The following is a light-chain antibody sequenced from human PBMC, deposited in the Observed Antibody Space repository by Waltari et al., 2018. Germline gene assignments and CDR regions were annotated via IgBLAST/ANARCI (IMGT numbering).Light chain of an antibody. CDR3: QQYNRWPPIT. Sequence: EIVMTQSPATLSVSPGETATRSCRASQSVSSNVAWYQKKPGQAPRLLIYDASTRATSIPAKFRGSGSGTEFTLTISSLQSEDFAVYYCQQYNRWPPITFGHGTRLEI. CDR1: QSVSSN. CDR2: DAS. V-gene: IGKV3-15*01. J-gene: IGKJ5*01.